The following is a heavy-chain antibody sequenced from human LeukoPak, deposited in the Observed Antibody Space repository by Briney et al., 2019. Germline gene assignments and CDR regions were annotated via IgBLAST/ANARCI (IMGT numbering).Heavy chain of an antibody. CDR3: ARDPVRGVNDYFDY. V-gene: IGHV3-21*01. D-gene: IGHD3-10*01. Sequence: PGGSLRLSCATSGFTFSTYSMSWVRQAPGKGLEWVSSISGSGDYIHYADSLKGRFTISRDNAKNSLYLQMNSLTTADTAVYYCARDPVRGVNDYFDYWGQGTLVTVSS. CDR2: ISGSGDYI. CDR1: GFTFSTYS. J-gene: IGHJ4*02.